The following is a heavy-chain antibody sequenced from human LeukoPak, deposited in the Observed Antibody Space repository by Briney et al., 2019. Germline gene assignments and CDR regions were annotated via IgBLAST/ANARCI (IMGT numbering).Heavy chain of an antibody. CDR1: GFTFSSYA. CDR2: ISGSGGST. V-gene: IGHV3-23*01. Sequence: GGSLRLSCAASGFTFSSYAMSWVRQAPGKGLEWVSAISGSGGSTYYADSVKGRFTISRDNSKNTLYLQMNSLRAEDTAVYYCAKDRTLSSSWYTPYPNYFVYWGQGTLVTVSS. CDR3: AKDRTLSSSWYTPYPNYFVY. D-gene: IGHD6-13*01. J-gene: IGHJ4*02.